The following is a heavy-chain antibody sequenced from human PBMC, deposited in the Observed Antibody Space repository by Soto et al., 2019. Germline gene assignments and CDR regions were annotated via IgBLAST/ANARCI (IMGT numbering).Heavy chain of an antibody. CDR2: IIPIFGTA. Sequence: SVKVSCKASGGTFSSYAISWVRQAPGQGLEWMGGIIPIFGTANYAQKFQGRVTITADESTSTAYMELSSLRSEDTAVYYCAGGLGYCSSTSCYAGRGMDVWGQGTTVTVSS. CDR3: AGGLGYCSSTSCYAGRGMDV. D-gene: IGHD2-2*01. CDR1: GGTFSSYA. V-gene: IGHV1-69*13. J-gene: IGHJ6*02.